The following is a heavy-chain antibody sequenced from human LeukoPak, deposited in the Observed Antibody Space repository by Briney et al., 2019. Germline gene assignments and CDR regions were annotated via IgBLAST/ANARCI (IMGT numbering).Heavy chain of an antibody. V-gene: IGHV4-61*08. CDR1: GDPVSRGGYY. CDR2: VYHTGST. CDR3: ARGFASGWYSRYDP. J-gene: IGHJ5*02. D-gene: IGHD6-19*01. Sequence: PSDTLSLTCTVSGDPVSRGGYYWSWIRQPPGKELEGIGYVYHTGSTNYNPSLKSVVTIAVDTSKNEFSLKMTSVTAADTAVYYCARGFASGWYSRYDPWGQGTLVTVSS.